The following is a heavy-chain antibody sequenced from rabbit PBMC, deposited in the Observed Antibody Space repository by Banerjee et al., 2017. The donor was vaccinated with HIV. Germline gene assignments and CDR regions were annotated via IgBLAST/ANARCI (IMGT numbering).Heavy chain of an antibody. CDR3: ARDFDVISGYQFDL. D-gene: IGHD1-1*01. CDR2: IDAGSGGNT. J-gene: IGHJ4*01. Sequence: QEQLEESGGDLVKPEGSLTLTCTASGFSFSSSYWICWVRQAPGKGLEWIACIDAGSGGNTWYATWAKGRFTISKTSSTTVTLQMTSLTVADTATWFCARDFDVISGYQFDLWGPGTLVTVS. V-gene: IGHV1S45*01. CDR1: GFSFSSSYW.